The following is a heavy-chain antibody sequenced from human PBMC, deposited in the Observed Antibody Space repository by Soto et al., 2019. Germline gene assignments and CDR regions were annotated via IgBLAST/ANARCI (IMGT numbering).Heavy chain of an antibody. CDR3: ARNMDDYYGPGSGNGHGV. J-gene: IGHJ6*02. D-gene: IGHD3-10*01. CDR2: INPKFGDT. V-gene: IGHV1-2*02. CDR1: GYTFTAYY. Sequence: QVQLVQSGAEGKEPGDSVRVSCEASGYTFTAYYIHWVRQVPGQGLEWMGWINPKFGDTTYAQDFQGRVTMTRDMSISTVYMELSRLTSDDTAIYDCARNMDDYYGPGSGNGHGVWGQGTTVTVFS.